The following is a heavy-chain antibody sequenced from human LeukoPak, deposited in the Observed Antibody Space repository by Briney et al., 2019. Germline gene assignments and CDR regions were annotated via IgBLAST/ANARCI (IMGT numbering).Heavy chain of an antibody. CDR3: ETGNFDVRDYSYYHMAV. CDR2: LNTKNGDT. J-gene: IGHJ6*03. D-gene: IGHD3-9*01. V-gene: IGHV1-8*03. CDR1: GYTFINYD. Sequence: ASVKVSCKTSGYTFINYDINWVRQAAGQGLEWMGWLNTKNGDTRYAQKSQGRGTFTRDTALSTAYMELSSLKSDDTAIYYCETGNFDVRDYSYYHMAVWGKGTTVTVSS.